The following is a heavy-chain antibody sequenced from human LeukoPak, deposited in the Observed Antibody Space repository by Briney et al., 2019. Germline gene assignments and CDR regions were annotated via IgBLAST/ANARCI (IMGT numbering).Heavy chain of an antibody. Sequence: SETLSLTCTVSGGSISSHYWSWIRQPPGKGLEWIGYIYYSGSTNYNPSLKSRVTISVDTSKNQFSLKLSSVTAADTAVYYCARDGLGRAASYYMDVWGKGTTVTVSS. CDR1: GGSISSHY. CDR3: ARDGLGRAASYYMDV. D-gene: IGHD6-13*01. CDR2: IYYSGST. J-gene: IGHJ6*03. V-gene: IGHV4-59*11.